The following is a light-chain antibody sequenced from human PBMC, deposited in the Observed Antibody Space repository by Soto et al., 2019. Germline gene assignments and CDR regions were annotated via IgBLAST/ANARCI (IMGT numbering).Light chain of an antibody. CDR3: QQRKNWPPLT. J-gene: IGKJ4*01. CDR2: DAS. CDR1: QSVDNY. Sequence: ETVLTQSPGTLSLSPGERATLSCSASQSVDNYLAWFQQKPGQAPRLLIYDASNRATGIPARFSGSGSGTDFTLTISSLEPEDFAVYYCQQRKNWPPLTCGGGTKVDIK. V-gene: IGKV3-11*01.